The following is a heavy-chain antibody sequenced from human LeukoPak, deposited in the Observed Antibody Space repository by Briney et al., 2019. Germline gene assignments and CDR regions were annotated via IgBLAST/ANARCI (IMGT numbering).Heavy chain of an antibody. CDR2: IKSDGSIT. Sequence: GGSLRLSCAASGFTFRNLWMHWVRQAPGKGLVWVSRIKSDGSITNYADSVKGRFTISRDNAKNTLYLRMNSLRAEDTAVYYCARQGTSADFDYWGQGTLVTVSS. V-gene: IGHV3-74*01. CDR1: GFTFRNLW. J-gene: IGHJ4*02. D-gene: IGHD6-25*01. CDR3: ARQGTSADFDY.